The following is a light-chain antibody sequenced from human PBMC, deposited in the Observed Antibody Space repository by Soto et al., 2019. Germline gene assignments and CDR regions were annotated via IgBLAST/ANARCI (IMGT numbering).Light chain of an antibody. V-gene: IGKV3-20*01. Sequence: ENVLTQSPGTLSLSPGEKATLPCRASQSVTSSYLAWYQQNPGQAPSLLIYGTSSRATGIPDRFSGSGSGTDFTLTISRLEPEDFAVYYCQQYDSSHLTFGGGTKVEIK. CDR1: QSVTSSY. J-gene: IGKJ4*01. CDR3: QQYDSSHLT. CDR2: GTS.